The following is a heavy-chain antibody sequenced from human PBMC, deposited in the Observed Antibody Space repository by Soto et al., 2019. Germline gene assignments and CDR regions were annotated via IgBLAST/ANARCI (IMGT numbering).Heavy chain of an antibody. D-gene: IGHD4-17*01. J-gene: IGHJ2*01. CDR1: GGTFSSYA. Sequence: ASVKVSCKASGGTFSSYAISWVRQAPGQGLEWMGGIIPIFGTANYAQKFQGRVTITADESTSTAYMELSSLRSEDTAVYYCARAPTVTPHWYFDLWGRGTLVTVSS. V-gene: IGHV1-69*13. CDR2: IIPIFGTA. CDR3: ARAPTVTPHWYFDL.